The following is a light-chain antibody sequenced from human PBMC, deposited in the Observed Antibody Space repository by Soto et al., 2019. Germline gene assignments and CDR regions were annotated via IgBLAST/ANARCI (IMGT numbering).Light chain of an antibody. V-gene: IGKV1-39*01. CDR3: QQSYKNPHT. Sequence: IQMTQSPSSLSASVGERVTITCRASQRIRTDLNWYQQRPGKAPKVLIYVASTLQTGVPSRFSGSSSETDFNLTITSLQPEDFALYYCQQSYKNPHTFGGGTRVEIK. CDR2: VAS. J-gene: IGKJ4*01. CDR1: QRIRTD.